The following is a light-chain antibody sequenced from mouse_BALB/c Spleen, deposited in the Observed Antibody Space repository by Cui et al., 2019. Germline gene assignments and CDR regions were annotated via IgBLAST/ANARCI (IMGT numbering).Light chain of an antibody. CDR2: LTS. J-gene: IGKJ5*01. Sequence: QIDLTHSPARMSASPGEKVTMTCRASSGVSYMYWYQQKPRSSPKPWIYLTSNLASGVPARFSGSGSGTSYSLTISSMEAEDAGAYYCQQWSRNPHTFGGGTKLEMK. V-gene: IGKV4-68*01. CDR1: SGVSY. CDR3: QQWSRNPHT.